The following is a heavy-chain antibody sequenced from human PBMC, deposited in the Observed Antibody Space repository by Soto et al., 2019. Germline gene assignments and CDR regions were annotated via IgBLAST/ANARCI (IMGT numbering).Heavy chain of an antibody. V-gene: IGHV1-3*01. CDR2: INAGNGNT. D-gene: IGHD1-26*01. CDR3: AKDIHSGSNHLGADY. CDR1: GYTFTSYA. J-gene: IGHJ4*02. Sequence: ASVKVSCKASGYTFTSYAMHWVRQAPGQRLEWMGWINAGNGNTKYSQKFQGRVTITRDTSASTAYMELSSLRSEDTAVYYCAKDIHSGSNHLGADYWGQGTLVTVSS.